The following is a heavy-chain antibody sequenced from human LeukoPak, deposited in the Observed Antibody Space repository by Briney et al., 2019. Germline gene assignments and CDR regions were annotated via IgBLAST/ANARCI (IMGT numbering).Heavy chain of an antibody. J-gene: IGHJ4*02. V-gene: IGHV4-39*07. D-gene: IGHD1-14*01. CDR3: ARGRSSRPLDY. CDR2: IHDSGST. CDR1: GGSISSSSYY. Sequence: SETLSLTCSVSGGSISSSSYYWGWIRQPPGKGLEWIGSIHDSGSTYYNQTLKSRLTISVDTSKNQFSLQLSSVTAADTAVYYCARGRSSRPLDYWGQGTLVTVSS.